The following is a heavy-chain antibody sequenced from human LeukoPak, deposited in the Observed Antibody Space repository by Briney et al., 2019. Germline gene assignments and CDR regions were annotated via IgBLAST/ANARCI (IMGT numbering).Heavy chain of an antibody. CDR3: ARGFYQSDYMDV. CDR1: GGSICSGDYY. Sequence: SQTLSLTCTVSGGSICSGDYYWSWIRQPPGKGLEWIGYIYYSGSTNYNPSLKSRVTISVDTSKNQFSLKLSSVTAADTAVYYCARGFYQSDYMDVWGKGTTVTVSS. CDR2: IYYSGST. D-gene: IGHD2-2*01. J-gene: IGHJ6*03. V-gene: IGHV4-61*08.